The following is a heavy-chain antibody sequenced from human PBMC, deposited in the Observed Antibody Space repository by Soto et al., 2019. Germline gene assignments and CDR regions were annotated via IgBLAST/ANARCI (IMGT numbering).Heavy chain of an antibody. J-gene: IGHJ6*02. Sequence: SETLSLTCTASGGSVSSGSYYWSWIRQPPGKGLEWIGYIYYSGSTNYNPSLKSRVTISVDTSKNQFSLKLSSVTAADTAVYYCAREGGYSYGGGMDVWGQGTTVTVSS. D-gene: IGHD5-18*01. CDR1: GGSVSSGSYY. V-gene: IGHV4-61*01. CDR2: IYYSGST. CDR3: AREGGYSYGGGMDV.